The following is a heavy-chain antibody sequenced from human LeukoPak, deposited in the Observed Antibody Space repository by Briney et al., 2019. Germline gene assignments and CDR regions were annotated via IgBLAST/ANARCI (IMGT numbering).Heavy chain of an antibody. J-gene: IGHJ4*02. D-gene: IGHD3-10*01. Sequence: LETLSLTCTVSGGSISSYYWSWIRQHPGKGLEWIGYIYYSGSTYYNPSLKSRVTISVDTSKNQFSLKLSSVTAADTAVYYCARVSTMVRGVLPYYFDYWGQGTLVTVSS. CDR2: IYYSGST. V-gene: IGHV4-59*08. CDR3: ARVSTMVRGVLPYYFDY. CDR1: GGSISSYY.